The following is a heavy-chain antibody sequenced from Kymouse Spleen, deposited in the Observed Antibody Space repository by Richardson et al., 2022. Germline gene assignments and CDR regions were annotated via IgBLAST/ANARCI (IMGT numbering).Heavy chain of an antibody. CDR2: IIPIFGTA. J-gene: IGHJ6*02. CDR1: GGTFSSYA. Sequence: QVQLVQSGAEVKKPGSSVKVSCKASGGTFSSYAISWVRQAPGQGLEWMGGIIPIFGTANYAQKFQGRVTITTDESTSTAYMELSSLRSEDTAVYYCAREGQLVGGYYYYGMDVWGQGTTVTVSS. V-gene: IGHV1-69*05. CDR3: AREGQLVGGYYYYGMDV. D-gene: IGHD6-6*01.